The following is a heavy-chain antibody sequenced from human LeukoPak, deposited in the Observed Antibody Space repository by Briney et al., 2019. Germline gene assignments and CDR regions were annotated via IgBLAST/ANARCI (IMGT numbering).Heavy chain of an antibody. Sequence: GGSLRLSCAASGFTFSSHAMSWVRQAPGKGLEWVSAISGSGGSTYYADSVKSRFTISRDNSKNTLYLQMNSLRAEDTAVYYCAKYDGSGSYYTPSRYYYYYGMVLWGKGTTVTVSS. D-gene: IGHD3-10*01. CDR3: AKYDGSGSYYTPSRYYYYYGMVL. J-gene: IGHJ6*04. CDR1: GFTFSSHA. V-gene: IGHV3-23*01. CDR2: ISGSGGST.